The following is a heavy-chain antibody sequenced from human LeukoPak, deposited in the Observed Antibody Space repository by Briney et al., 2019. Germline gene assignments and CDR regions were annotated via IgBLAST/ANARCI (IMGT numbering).Heavy chain of an antibody. D-gene: IGHD6-13*01. CDR2: ISWNSGSI. CDR1: GFTFDDYA. V-gene: IGHV3-9*01. J-gene: IGHJ6*02. Sequence: PGRSLRLSCAASGFTFDDYAMHWVRQAPGKGLEWVSGISWNSGSIGYADSVKGRFTISRDNAKNSLYLQMNSLRAEDTALYYCAKDIGYSSSWSLSYYYYGMDVWGQGTTVTVSS. CDR3: AKDIGYSSSWSLSYYYYGMDV.